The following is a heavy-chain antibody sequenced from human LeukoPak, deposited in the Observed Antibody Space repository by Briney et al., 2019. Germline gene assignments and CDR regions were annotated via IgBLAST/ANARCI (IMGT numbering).Heavy chain of an antibody. V-gene: IGHV3-11*04. Sequence: KPGGSLRLSCAASGFRFDSFYMGWIRQVPGKGLDYIALISASGAVPYYAESVKERFTISRDNAKNSVSLQMNSLSADDTAVYYCARSLIVASEDYWGQGTLVTVSS. J-gene: IGHJ4*02. CDR3: ARSLIVASEDY. CDR1: GFRFDSFY. D-gene: IGHD3-22*01. CDR2: ISASGAVP.